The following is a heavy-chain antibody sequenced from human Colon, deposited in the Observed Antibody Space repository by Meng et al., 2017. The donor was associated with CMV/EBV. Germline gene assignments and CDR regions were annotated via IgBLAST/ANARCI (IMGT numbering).Heavy chain of an antibody. CDR3: AIGGRFWSGYEAY. CDR1: GFTFSSYA. CDR2: IYSGGSST. V-gene: IGHV3-23*03. Sequence: GSLKISCAASGFTFSSYAMSWVRQAPGKGLEWVSVIYSGGSSTYYADSVKGRFTISRDNSKNTLYLQMNSLRAEDTAVYYCAIGGRFWSGYEAYWGQGTLVTVSS. J-gene: IGHJ4*02. D-gene: IGHD3-3*01.